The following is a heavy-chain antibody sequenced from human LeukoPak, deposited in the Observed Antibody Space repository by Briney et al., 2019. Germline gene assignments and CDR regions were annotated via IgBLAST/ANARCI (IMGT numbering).Heavy chain of an antibody. V-gene: IGHV3-74*01. CDR3: ARFRANKFGYGDY. CDR1: GFTFSSYW. Sequence: GGSLRLSCAASGFTFSSYWMHWVRQAPGKGLVWVSRISTDGSTTNYADSVKGRFTISRDNARNTLYLQMNSLRAEDTAVNYCARFRANKFGYGDYWGQGTLVTVSS. J-gene: IGHJ4*02. D-gene: IGHD5-18*01. CDR2: ISTDGSTT.